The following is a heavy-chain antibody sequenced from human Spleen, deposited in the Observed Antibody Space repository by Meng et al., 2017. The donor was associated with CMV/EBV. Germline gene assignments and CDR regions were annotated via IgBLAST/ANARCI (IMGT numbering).Heavy chain of an antibody. J-gene: IGHJ4*02. D-gene: IGHD1-26*01. V-gene: IGHV4-59*11. CDR2: IYDSGST. CDR3: AGGGSYPYYFDY. CDR1: GGSISSHY. Sequence: SETLSLTCSVSGGSISSHYWSWIRQSPGKGLEWIGYIYDSGSTNYNPSLKSRVTISVDTSKNQFSLKLSSVTAADTAVYYCAGGGSYPYYFDYWGQGTLVTVSS.